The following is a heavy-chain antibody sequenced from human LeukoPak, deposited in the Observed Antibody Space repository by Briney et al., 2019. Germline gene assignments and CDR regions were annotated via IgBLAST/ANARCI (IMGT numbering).Heavy chain of an antibody. CDR3: ARDNYYDSSGYYGQLFDY. D-gene: IGHD3-22*01. J-gene: IGHJ4*02. CDR2: NSAYNGNT. V-gene: IGHV1-18*01. Sequence: ASVKVSCKASGYTFTSYGISWVRQAPGQGLEWMGWNSAYNGNTNYAQKLQGRVTMTTDTSTSTAYMELRSLRSDDTAVYYCARDNYYDSSGYYGQLFDYWGQGTLVTVSS. CDR1: GYTFTSYG.